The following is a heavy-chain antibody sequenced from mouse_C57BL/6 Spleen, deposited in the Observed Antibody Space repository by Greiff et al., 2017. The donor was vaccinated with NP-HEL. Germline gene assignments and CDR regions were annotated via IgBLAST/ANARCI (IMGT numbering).Heavy chain of an antibody. J-gene: IGHJ4*01. V-gene: IGHV3-6*01. CDR1: GYSITSGYY. D-gene: IGHD2-3*01. CDR2: ISYDGSN. Sequence: EVKLEESGPGLVKPSQSLSLTCSVTGYSITSGYYWNWIRQFPGNNLEWMGYISYDGSNNYNPSLKNRISITRDTSKNQFFLKLNSVTTEDTATYYCARWLLRADYWGQGTSVTVSS. CDR3: ARWLLRADY.